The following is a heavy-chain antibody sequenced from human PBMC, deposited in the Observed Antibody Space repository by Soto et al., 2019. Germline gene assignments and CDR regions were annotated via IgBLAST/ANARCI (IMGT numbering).Heavy chain of an antibody. CDR2: IYHSGST. V-gene: IGHV4-30-2*01. J-gene: IGHJ5*01. CDR3: ARVFSDSPSFFDS. Sequence: SETLSLTCTVSGGSISSGDYYWSWIRHPPGKGLEWIGYIYHSGSTYYNPSLKSRVTISVDRSKNQFSLKLSSVTAADTAVYYCARVFSDSPSFFDSRCPGTLVSGSS. D-gene: IGHD3-22*01. CDR1: GGSISSGDYY.